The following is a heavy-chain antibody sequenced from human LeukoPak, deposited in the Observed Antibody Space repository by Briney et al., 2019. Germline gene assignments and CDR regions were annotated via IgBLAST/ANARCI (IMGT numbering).Heavy chain of an antibody. V-gene: IGHV3-23*01. Sequence: GGSLRLSCVASAFSFSSYAMSWVRQAPGKGLEWVSSVSKSGGSTFYADSVKGRFTISRDDSNNTLYLQMNSLRVEDTAIYYCARAASIPDYWGQGTLVTVSS. CDR1: AFSFSSYA. CDR3: ARAASIPDY. CDR2: VSKSGGST. D-gene: IGHD2-21*01. J-gene: IGHJ4*02.